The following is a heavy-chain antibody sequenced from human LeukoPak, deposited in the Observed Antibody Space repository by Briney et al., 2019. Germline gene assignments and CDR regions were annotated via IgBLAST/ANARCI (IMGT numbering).Heavy chain of an antibody. D-gene: IGHD2-2*02. J-gene: IGHJ4*02. CDR2: ISGSGDST. V-gene: IGHV3-23*01. CDR3: AKTYRYCSSTSCYNY. Sequence: GGSLRLSCAASGFTFSSYAMSWVRQAPGKGLEWVSGISGSGDSTYYADPVKGRFTISRDNSKNTLYLQMNSLRAEDTAVYYCAKTYRYCSSTSCYNYWGQGTLVTVSS. CDR1: GFTFSSYA.